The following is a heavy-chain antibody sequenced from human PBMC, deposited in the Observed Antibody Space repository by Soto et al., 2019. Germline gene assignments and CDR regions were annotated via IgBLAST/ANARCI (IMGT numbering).Heavy chain of an antibody. CDR2: IYYSGST. CDR3: ARRMDYDILTGYYTDY. CDR1: GGSISSSSYY. J-gene: IGHJ4*02. V-gene: IGHV4-39*01. D-gene: IGHD3-9*01. Sequence: SETLSLTCTVSGGSISSSSYYWGWIRQPPGKGLEWIGSIYYSGSTYYNPSLKSRVTISVDTSKNQFSLKLSSVTAADTAVYYCARRMDYDILTGYYTDYWGQGTLVTVSS.